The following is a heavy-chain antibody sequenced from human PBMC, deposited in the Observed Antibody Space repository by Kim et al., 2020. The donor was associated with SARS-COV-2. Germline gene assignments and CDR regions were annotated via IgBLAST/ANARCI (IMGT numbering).Heavy chain of an antibody. D-gene: IGHD3-9*01. CDR2: IYYSGST. Sequence: SETLSLTCTVSGGSISSGGYYWSWIRQHPGKGLEWIGYIYYSGSTYYNPSLKSRVTISVDTSKNQFSLKLSSVTAADTAVYYCARIGSPNLLRYFDWLLSYYYGMDVWGQGTTVTVSS. CDR3: ARIGSPNLLRYFDWLLSYYYGMDV. V-gene: IGHV4-31*03. CDR1: GGSISSGGYY. J-gene: IGHJ6*02.